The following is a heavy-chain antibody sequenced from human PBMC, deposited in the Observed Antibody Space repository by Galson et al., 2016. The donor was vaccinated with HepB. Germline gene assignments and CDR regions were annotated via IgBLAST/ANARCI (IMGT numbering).Heavy chain of an antibody. D-gene: IGHD3-3*01. CDR3: VRDRDTLIRVLEWSYPKKNFDV. Sequence: SVKVSCKASGYTFSSYGISWVRQAHGQGLEWMGWINPYNGNTNYAQNVQGRITMTTDTSTSTAHMELRSLGSDDTAMYFCVRDRDTLIRVLEWSYPKKNFDVWGQGTTVIFSS. J-gene: IGHJ6*02. CDR1: GYTFSSYG. V-gene: IGHV1-18*01. CDR2: INPYNGNT.